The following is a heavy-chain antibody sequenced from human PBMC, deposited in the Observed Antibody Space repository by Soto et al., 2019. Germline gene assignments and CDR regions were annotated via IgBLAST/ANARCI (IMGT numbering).Heavy chain of an antibody. CDR3: ARAEGVYAFDI. CDR2: ISSSGSTI. Sequence: GGSLRLSCAASGFTFSSYEMNWVRQAPGKGLEWVSYISSSGSTIYYADSVKGRFTISRDNAKNSLYLQMNSLRAEDTAVYYCARAEGVYAFDIWGQGTMVTVSS. CDR1: GFTFSSYE. D-gene: IGHD6-13*01. V-gene: IGHV3-48*03. J-gene: IGHJ3*02.